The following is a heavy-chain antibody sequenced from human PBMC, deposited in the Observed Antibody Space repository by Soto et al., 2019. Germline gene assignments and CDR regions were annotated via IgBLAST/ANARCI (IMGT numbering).Heavy chain of an antibody. J-gene: IGHJ5*02. CDR3: ARVRTYYYGSGKQNWFDP. Sequence: SETLSLTCAVYGGSFSGYYWSWIRQPPGKGLEWIGEINHSGSTNYNPSLKSRVTISVDTSKNQFSLKLSSVTAADTAVYYCARVRTYYYGSGKQNWFDPWGQGTLVTVS. V-gene: IGHV4-34*01. CDR2: INHSGST. D-gene: IGHD3-10*01. CDR1: GGSFSGYY.